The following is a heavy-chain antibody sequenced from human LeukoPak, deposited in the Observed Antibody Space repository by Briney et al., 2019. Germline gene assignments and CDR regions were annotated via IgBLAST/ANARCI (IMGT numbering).Heavy chain of an antibody. V-gene: IGHV3-9*01. Sequence: GGSLRLSCAASGFTFDDYAMHWVRQAPGKGLGWVSGISWNSGSIGYADSVKGRFTISRDNAKNSLYLQMNSLRAEDTALYYCAKVGSGWSYWGQGTLVTVSS. CDR1: GFTFDDYA. D-gene: IGHD6-19*01. J-gene: IGHJ4*02. CDR2: ISWNSGSI. CDR3: AKVGSGWSY.